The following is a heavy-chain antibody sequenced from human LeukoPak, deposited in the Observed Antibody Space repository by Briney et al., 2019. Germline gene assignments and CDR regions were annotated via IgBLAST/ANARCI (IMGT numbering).Heavy chain of an antibody. Sequence: ASVKVSCKASGYTFTGYYMHWVRQAPGQGLEWMGWINPNSGGTNYAQKFQGRVTMTRDTSISTAYMKLSRLRSDDTAVYYCARDFWSGYGASDYWGQGTLVTVSS. CDR1: GYTFTGYY. D-gene: IGHD3-3*01. CDR2: INPNSGGT. V-gene: IGHV1-2*02. J-gene: IGHJ4*02. CDR3: ARDFWSGYGASDY.